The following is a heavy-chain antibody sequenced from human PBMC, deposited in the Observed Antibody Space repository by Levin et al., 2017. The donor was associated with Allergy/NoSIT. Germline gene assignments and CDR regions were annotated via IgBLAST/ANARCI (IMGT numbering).Heavy chain of an antibody. CDR1: GGSISSYY. CDR3: ARDRVILGETNYEYGMDV. Sequence: SETLSLTCTVSGGSISSYYWSWIRQPPGKGLEWIGCMYYSGNTKYNPSLKSRVTISLDTSKNQFSLKLSSVTAAATAVYYCARDRVILGETNYEYGMDVWGQGTTVTVSS. V-gene: IGHV4-59*01. J-gene: IGHJ6*02. CDR2: MYYSGNT. D-gene: IGHD1-26*01.